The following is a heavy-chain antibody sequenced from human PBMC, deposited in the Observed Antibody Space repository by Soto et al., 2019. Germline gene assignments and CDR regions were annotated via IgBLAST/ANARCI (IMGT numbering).Heavy chain of an antibody. CDR1: GYTFTSYA. CDR2: INAGNGNT. D-gene: IGHD5-12*01. CDR3: ARDIDSGYSGYGNWFDP. V-gene: IGHV1-3*01. Sequence: GASVKVSFKASGYTFTSYAMHLVRQAPGQRLEWMGWINAGNGNTKYSQKFQGRVTITRDTSASTAYMELSSLRSEDTAVYYFARDIDSGYSGYGNWFDPWGQGTLVTVSS. J-gene: IGHJ5*02.